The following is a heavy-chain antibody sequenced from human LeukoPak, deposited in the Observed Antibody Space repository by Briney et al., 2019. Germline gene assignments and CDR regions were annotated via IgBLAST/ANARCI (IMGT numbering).Heavy chain of an antibody. J-gene: IGHJ4*02. CDR1: GFTVSSNY. CDR3: ARGKVWNSCFDY. D-gene: IGHD1-7*01. Sequence: GGSLRLSCAASGFTVSSNYMSWVRQAPGKGLEWVSVIYSGGSTYYADSAKGRFTISRDNSKNTLYLQMNSLRAEDTAVYYCARGKVWNSCFDYWGQGTLVTVSS. CDR2: IYSGGST. V-gene: IGHV3-53*01.